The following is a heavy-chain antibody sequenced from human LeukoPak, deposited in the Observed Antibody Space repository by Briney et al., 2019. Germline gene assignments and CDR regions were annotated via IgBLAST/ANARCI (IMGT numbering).Heavy chain of an antibody. CDR3: ATRAAASYYDSSGYYYGFDY. J-gene: IGHJ4*02. V-gene: IGHV1-24*01. CDR2: FDPEDGET. D-gene: IGHD3-22*01. Sequence: ASVKVSCKVSGYTLTELSMHWLRQAPGKGLEWMGGFDPEDGETIYAQKFQGRVTMTEDTSTDTAYMELSSLRSEDTAVYYCATRAAASYYDSSGYYYGFDYWGQGTLVTVSS. CDR1: GYTLTELS.